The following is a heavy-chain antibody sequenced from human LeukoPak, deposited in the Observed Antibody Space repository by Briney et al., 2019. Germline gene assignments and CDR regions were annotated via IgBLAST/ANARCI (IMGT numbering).Heavy chain of an antibody. D-gene: IGHD6-19*01. CDR1: GFTFSSYG. Sequence: GGSLRLSCAASGFTFSSYGMHWVRQAPGKGLEWVAVISYDGSNKYYADSVKGRFTISRDNSKNTLYLQMNSLRAEDTAVYYCAKDQDIAVACGGSGYFDYWGQGTLVTVSS. V-gene: IGHV3-30*18. CDR2: ISYDGSNK. J-gene: IGHJ4*02. CDR3: AKDQDIAVACGGSGYFDY.